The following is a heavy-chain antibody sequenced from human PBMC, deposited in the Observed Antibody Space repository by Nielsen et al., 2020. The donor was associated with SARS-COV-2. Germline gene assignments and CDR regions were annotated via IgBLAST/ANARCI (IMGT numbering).Heavy chain of an antibody. J-gene: IGHJ4*02. CDR3: AKDGHSSGWYGAPDY. V-gene: IGHV3-9*01. Sequence: GGSLRLSCAASGFTFDDYAMHWVRQAPGKGLEWVSGISWNSGSIGYADSVKGRFTISRDNAKNSLYLQMNSLRAEDTALYYCAKDGHSSGWYGAPDYWGQGTLATVSS. CDR1: GFTFDDYA. CDR2: ISWNSGSI. D-gene: IGHD6-19*01.